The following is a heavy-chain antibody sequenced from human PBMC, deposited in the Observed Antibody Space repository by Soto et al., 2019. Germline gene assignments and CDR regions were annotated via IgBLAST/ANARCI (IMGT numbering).Heavy chain of an antibody. V-gene: IGHV1-18*01. CDR1: GYPLTSYG. CDR3: ARDNSGDFWSGYSHYYFDY. D-gene: IGHD3-3*01. J-gene: IGHJ4*02. CDR2: ISFYSGKT. Sequence: ASVKVSCKASGYPLTSYGISWVRQAPGQDLEWMGWISFYSGKTIYAQKLQGRVTMTTDTSTGTAHMELRSLRSDDTAVYYCARDNSGDFWSGYSHYYFDYWGQGALVTVSS.